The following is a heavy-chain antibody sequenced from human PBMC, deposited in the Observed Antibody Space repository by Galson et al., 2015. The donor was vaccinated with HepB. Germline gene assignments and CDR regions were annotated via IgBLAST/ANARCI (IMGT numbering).Heavy chain of an antibody. V-gene: IGHV3-30*04. CDR1: GFTFSSYA. CDR3: ASDSLIRGPIGWYFDL. Sequence: SLRLSCAASGFTFSSYAMHWVRPAPGQGLEWLADISYNGSNKYYADSVKGRFTISRDDSKNTLYVQMNSLRAEDTAVYYCASDSLIRGPIGWYFDLWGRGTLVTVSS. D-gene: IGHD3-10*01. CDR2: ISYNGSNK. J-gene: IGHJ2*01.